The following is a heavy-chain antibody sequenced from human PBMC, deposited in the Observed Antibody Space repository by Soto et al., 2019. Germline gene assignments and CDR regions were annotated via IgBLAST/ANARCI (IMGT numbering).Heavy chain of an antibody. D-gene: IGHD1-26*01. CDR3: ARALVGATPFAFDY. CDR2: IIPILGIA. Sequence: SVKVSCKASGGTFSSYTISWVRQAPGQGLEWMGRIIPILGIANYAQKFQGRVTITADKSTSTAYMELSSLRSEDTAVYYCARALVGATPFAFDYGGQGTLVSVSS. V-gene: IGHV1-69*02. CDR1: GGTFSSYT. J-gene: IGHJ4*02.